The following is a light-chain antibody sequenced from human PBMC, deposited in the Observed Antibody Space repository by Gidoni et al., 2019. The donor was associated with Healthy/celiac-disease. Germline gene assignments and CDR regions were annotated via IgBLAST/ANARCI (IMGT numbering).Light chain of an antibody. Sequence: DIKMTQSPATLSASVGDRVTITCRASQSISSWLAWYPQKPGKAPKLLIYKASSLESGVPSRFSGSGSGTEFTLTISSLQPDDFATYYCQQYNSYQCSFGQGTKLEIK. CDR1: QSISSW. J-gene: IGKJ2*04. CDR3: QQYNSYQCS. CDR2: KAS. V-gene: IGKV1-5*03.